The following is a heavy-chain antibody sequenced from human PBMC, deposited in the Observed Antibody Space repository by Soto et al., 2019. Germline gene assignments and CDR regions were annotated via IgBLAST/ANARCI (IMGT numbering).Heavy chain of an antibody. Sequence: EVQLLESGGGLVQPGGSLRLSCAASGFTFATYAMSWVRQAPGKGLEWVSAISASGTSTYYADSVKGRFTISRDNSKDTLFLQMNSLRAEDTAVHYCARGLGYCRCTSCYIWFDYWGQGTLVTVAS. D-gene: IGHD2-2*02. V-gene: IGHV3-23*01. J-gene: IGHJ4*02. CDR1: GFTFATYA. CDR3: ARGLGYCRCTSCYIWFDY. CDR2: ISASGTST.